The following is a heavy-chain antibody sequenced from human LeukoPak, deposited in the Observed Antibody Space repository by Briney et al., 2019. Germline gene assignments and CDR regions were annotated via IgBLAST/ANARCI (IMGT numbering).Heavy chain of an antibody. CDR1: GGTFSSYA. V-gene: IGHV1-69*13. CDR2: IIPIFGTA. CDR3: ASSYGDYVLCVY. Sequence: GASVKVSCKASGGTFSSYAINWVRQAPGQGLEWMGGIIPIFGTANYAQKFQGRVTITADESTSTAYMELSSLRSDDTAVYYGASSYGDYVLCVYWGQGTLVTVSS. D-gene: IGHD4-17*01. J-gene: IGHJ4*02.